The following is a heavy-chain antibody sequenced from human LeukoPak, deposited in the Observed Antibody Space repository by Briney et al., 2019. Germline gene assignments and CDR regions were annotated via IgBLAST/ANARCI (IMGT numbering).Heavy chain of an antibody. CDR1: GFTFSSYA. J-gene: IGHJ3*02. CDR3: AKDSSYDSSGYYYPDAFDI. CDR2: ISASGGST. D-gene: IGHD3-22*01. V-gene: IGHV3-23*01. Sequence: GGSLRLSCVASGFTFSSYATSWVRQAPGRGLEWVSTISASGGSTYYADSVKGRFIISRDNSKNTLYLQMNSLRADAAAVYYCAKDSSYDSSGYYYPDAFDIWGQGTMVTVSS.